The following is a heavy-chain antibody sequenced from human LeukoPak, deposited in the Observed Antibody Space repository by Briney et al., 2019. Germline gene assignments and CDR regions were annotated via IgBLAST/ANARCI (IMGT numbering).Heavy chain of an antibody. Sequence: ASVKVSCKAPGYTFTGYYMHWVRQAPGQGLEWMGRINPNSGGTNYAQKFQGRVTMTRDTSISTAYMELSRLRSDDTAVYYCASGYDSSGYVDYWGQGTLVTVSS. CDR1: GYTFTGYY. V-gene: IGHV1-2*06. CDR2: INPNSGGT. J-gene: IGHJ4*02. CDR3: ASGYDSSGYVDY. D-gene: IGHD3-22*01.